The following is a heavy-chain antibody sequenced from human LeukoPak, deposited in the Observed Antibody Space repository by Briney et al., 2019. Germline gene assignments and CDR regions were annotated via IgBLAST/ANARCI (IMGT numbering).Heavy chain of an antibody. D-gene: IGHD6-13*01. V-gene: IGHV3-23*01. CDR3: AKGGIADFLDY. J-gene: IGHJ4*02. CDR1: GFTFSSYA. Sequence: GGSLRLSCAASGFTFSSYAMSWVRQAPGKGLEWVSAISGSGGGTYYADSVKGRFTISRDNSKNSLYLQMNSLRAEDTALYYCAKGGIADFLDYWGQGTLVTVSS. CDR2: ISGSGGGT.